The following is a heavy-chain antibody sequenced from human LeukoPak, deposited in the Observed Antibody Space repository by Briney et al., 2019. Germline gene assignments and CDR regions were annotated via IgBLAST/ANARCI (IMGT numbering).Heavy chain of an antibody. Sequence: GGSLRLSCAGSGFTFSSYGMSWVLQAPGKGLEWLSAISGSGGSTYYADSVKGRFTISRDNSKNTLYLQMNSLRAEDTAVYYCAKDSGSYYGYFDYWGQGTLVTVSS. CDR2: ISGSGGST. V-gene: IGHV3-23*01. CDR3: AKDSGSYYGYFDY. CDR1: GFTFSSYG. D-gene: IGHD1-26*01. J-gene: IGHJ4*02.